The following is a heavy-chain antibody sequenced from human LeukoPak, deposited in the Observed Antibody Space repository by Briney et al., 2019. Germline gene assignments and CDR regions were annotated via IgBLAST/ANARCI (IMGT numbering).Heavy chain of an antibody. CDR3: AKDPPHVSWLFDY. Sequence: SVKVSCKASGGTFSSYAISWVRQAPGQGLEWMGGIIPIFGTANYAQKFQGRVTITTDESTSTAYMELSSLRAEDTAVYYCAKDPPHVSWLFDYWGQGTLVTVSS. CDR1: GGTFSSYA. D-gene: IGHD3-16*01. CDR2: IIPIFGTA. V-gene: IGHV1-69*05. J-gene: IGHJ4*02.